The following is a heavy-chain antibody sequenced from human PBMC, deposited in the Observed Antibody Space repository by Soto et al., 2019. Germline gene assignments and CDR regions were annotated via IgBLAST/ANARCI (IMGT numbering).Heavy chain of an antibody. CDR1: GFTMSTYS. CDR2: ISVTPGIT. V-gene: IGHV3-23*01. D-gene: IGHD5-12*01. J-gene: IGHJ4*02. CDR3: SKWSGYGDL. Sequence: EMQLLESGGGLVQPGGSLRLSCAASGFTMSTYSVTWVRQAPGKGLEWVSGISVTPGITFYADSVKGRFTISRDSSNNAVYLKMNSLRAVDTAMYFCSKWSGYGDLWGQGTLVTVSS.